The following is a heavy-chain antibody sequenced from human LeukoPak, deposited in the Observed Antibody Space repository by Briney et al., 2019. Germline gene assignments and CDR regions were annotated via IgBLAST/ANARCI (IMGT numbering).Heavy chain of an antibody. J-gene: IGHJ4*02. V-gene: IGHV1-46*01. CDR1: AYTFTDYY. Sequence: GASVKVSCKASAYTFTDYYIHWVRQGPAQGLEWMGIINPSGGSTTYAQKFQGRVTMTRDTSKSTVYMELSSLRSDDTAVYYCARRGSSRWYFDYWGQGTLVTISS. D-gene: IGHD6-13*01. CDR2: INPSGGST. CDR3: ARRGSSRWYFDY.